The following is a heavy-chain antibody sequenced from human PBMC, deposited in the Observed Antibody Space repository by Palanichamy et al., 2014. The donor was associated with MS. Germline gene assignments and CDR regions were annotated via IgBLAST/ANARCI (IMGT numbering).Heavy chain of an antibody. Sequence: QVQLVQSGAEVKKPGSSVKVACRTSGGTFRSYAISWLRQAPGQGLEWMGENIPMFASTNFAQRFQGRVAITADESTSTAYLELSSLRSEDTAVYYCARNHGSGTFTWFDPWGQGTLVTVSS. D-gene: IGHD1-26*01. J-gene: IGHJ5*02. CDR1: GGTFRSYA. V-gene: IGHV1-69*01. CDR3: ARNHGSGTFTWFDP. CDR2: NIPMFAST.